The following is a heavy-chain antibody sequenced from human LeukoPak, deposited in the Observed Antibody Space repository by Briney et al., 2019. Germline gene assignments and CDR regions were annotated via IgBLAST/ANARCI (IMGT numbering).Heavy chain of an antibody. D-gene: IGHD1-14*01. Sequence: SETLSLTCAVYGGSFSGYYWSWIRQPPGKGLEWIGEINHSGSTNYNPSLKSRVTLSVDTSKNQFSLKLSSVTAADTAVYYCARQVGMTAAAVHDPWGQGTLVTVSS. CDR2: INHSGST. V-gene: IGHV4-34*01. CDR3: ARQVGMTAAAVHDP. CDR1: GGSFSGYY. J-gene: IGHJ5*02.